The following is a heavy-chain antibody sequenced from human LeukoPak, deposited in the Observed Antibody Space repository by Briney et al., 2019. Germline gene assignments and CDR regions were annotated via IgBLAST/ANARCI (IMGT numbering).Heavy chain of an antibody. CDR3: ARQAATAYDYFDF. D-gene: IGHD1-1*01. J-gene: IGHJ4*02. V-gene: IGHV5-51*01. CDR1: GYSFTTYW. Sequence: WESLKISCKGSGYSFTTYWIGWVRQMPGKGLEWMGIIYPGDSDTRYSPSFQGQVTISADKSINTAYLQWSSLKASDTAMYYCARQAATAYDYFDFWGQGTLVTVSS. CDR2: IYPGDSDT.